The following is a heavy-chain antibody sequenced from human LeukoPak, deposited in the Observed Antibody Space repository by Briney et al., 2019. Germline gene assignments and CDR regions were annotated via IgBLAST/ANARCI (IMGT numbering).Heavy chain of an antibody. D-gene: IGHD3-16*01. CDR1: GFTFSSYW. V-gene: IGHV3-53*01. CDR2: IYSGGST. J-gene: IGHJ4*02. CDR3: ARDLGSRALGY. Sequence: PGGSLRLSCAASGFTFSSYWMSWVRQAPGKGLEWVSVIYSGGSTYYADSVKGRFTISRDNSKNTLYLQMNSLRAEDTAVYYCARDLGSRALGYWGQGTLVTVS.